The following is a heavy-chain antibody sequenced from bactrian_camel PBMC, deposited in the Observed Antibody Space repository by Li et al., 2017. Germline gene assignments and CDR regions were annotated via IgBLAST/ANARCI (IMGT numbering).Heavy chain of an antibody. CDR2: TNSGGST. D-gene: IGHD4*01. CDR1: RSLRC. Sequence: GGGSVQAGGSLRLSCAASRSLRCMGWFRQAPGKEREGVSGTNSGGSTYYADSVKGRFTISRDNAENTMFLDMNNLKPEDTAIYYCAADPPDYSGYGVDCGRNDEFAYWGQGTQVTVS. CDR3: AADPPDYSGYGVDCGRNDEFAY. V-gene: IGHV3S53*01. J-gene: IGHJ4*01.